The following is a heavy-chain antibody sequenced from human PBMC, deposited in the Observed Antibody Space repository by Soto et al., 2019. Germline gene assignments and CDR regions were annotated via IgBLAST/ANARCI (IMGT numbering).Heavy chain of an antibody. CDR3: ARPIVGAIKGVYYYYGMDV. CDR2: IIPIFGTA. J-gene: IGHJ6*04. D-gene: IGHD1-26*01. V-gene: IGHV1-69*01. Sequence: QVQLVQSGAEVKKPGSSVKVSCKASGGTFSSYAISWVRQAPGQGLEWMGGIIPIFGTANYAQKFQGRVTITADESTSTAYMKLSSLRSEDSAVYYCARPIVGAIKGVYYYYGMDVWGEGTTVTVSS. CDR1: GGTFSSYA.